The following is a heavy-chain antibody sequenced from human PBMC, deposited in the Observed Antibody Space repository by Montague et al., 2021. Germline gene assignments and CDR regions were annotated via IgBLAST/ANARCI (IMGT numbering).Heavy chain of an antibody. CDR2: TNHRGIS. V-gene: IGHV4-34*01. CDR3: ARYLTGGYDE. D-gene: IGHD5-12*01. CDR1: GGPLDGLY. Sequence: SETLSLTCAVYGGPLDGLYWTWIRQPPGKGLEWIGETNHRGISSYNPALKGRVTLSAETSKNQFSLRVTSVTAADTAVYFCARYLTGGYDEWGRGTLVTVSS. J-gene: IGHJ4*02.